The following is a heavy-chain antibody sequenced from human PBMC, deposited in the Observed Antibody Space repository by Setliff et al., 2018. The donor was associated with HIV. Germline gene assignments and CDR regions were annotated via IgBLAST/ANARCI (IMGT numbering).Heavy chain of an antibody. D-gene: IGHD3-10*01. CDR2: MCHGGNNN. Sequence: SETLSLTCGVSGYSISSDYCWGWIRQPPGKGLEWIGNMCHGGNNNYYNPSLKSRVTISVDTSKNQFSVRLSSVSAADTAVYFCARHVARFDYGYRNSPDYWGQGTLVTVSS. CDR1: GYSISSDYC. CDR3: ARHVARFDYGYRNSPDY. V-gene: IGHV4-38-2*01. J-gene: IGHJ4*02.